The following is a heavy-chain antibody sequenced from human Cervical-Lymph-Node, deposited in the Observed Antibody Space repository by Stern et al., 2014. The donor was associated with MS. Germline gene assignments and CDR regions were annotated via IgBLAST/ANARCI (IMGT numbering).Heavy chain of an antibody. CDR3: ARGIVTNRPASTLHNLFDP. CDR2: IIPIIGLG. V-gene: IGHV1-69*09. J-gene: IGHJ5*02. D-gene: IGHD4-17*01. CDR1: GGKFSSSFA. Sequence: VQLGQSGAEVKKPGSSVNVSCQASGGKFSSSFAVSWVRQAPGQGLERMGRIIPIIGLGNYAKKFETRHTITANRSTSTVYMALSSLTSDDTALYYCARGIVTNRPASTLHNLFDPWGQGTLVTVSS.